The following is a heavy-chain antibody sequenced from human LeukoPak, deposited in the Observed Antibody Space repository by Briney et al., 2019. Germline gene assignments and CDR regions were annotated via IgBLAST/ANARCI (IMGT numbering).Heavy chain of an antibody. CDR3: ARARSSIAAYDY. CDR1: GFTVSSNY. CDR2: IYSGGST. J-gene: IGHJ4*02. Sequence: GGSLRLSCAASGFTVSSNYMSWVRQAPGKGLEWVSVIYSGGSTYYADSVKGRFTISRDNSKNTLYLQMNSLRAEDTAVYYCARARSSIAAYDYRGQGTLVTVSS. V-gene: IGHV3-53*01. D-gene: IGHD6-6*01.